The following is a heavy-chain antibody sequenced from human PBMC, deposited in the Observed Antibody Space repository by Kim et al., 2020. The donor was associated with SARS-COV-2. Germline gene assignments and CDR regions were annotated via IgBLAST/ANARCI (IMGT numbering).Heavy chain of an antibody. Sequence: DTDYAQQLQGRVTITRNTSISTAYLELSRLRFDDTAVYYCARDEYTSSSYWGQGTLVTVSS. CDR2: DT. D-gene: IGHD6-6*01. V-gene: IGHV1-2*02. CDR3: ARDEYTSSSY. J-gene: IGHJ4*02.